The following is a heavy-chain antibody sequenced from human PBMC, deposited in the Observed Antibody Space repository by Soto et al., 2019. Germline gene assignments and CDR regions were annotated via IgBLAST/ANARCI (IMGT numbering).Heavy chain of an antibody. V-gene: IGHV4-59*11. J-gene: IGHJ4*02. CDR1: GVSTSNHY. CDR2: IYYRGTT. D-gene: IGHD2-2*01. Sequence: QVQLQESGPGLVKPSETLSLTCSVSGVSTSNHYWTWIRKPPGQGPEWIGCIYYRGTTNYNASLNSRIPISIDTSKNQFSLRLTSVTTADTAVYYCARGGGSPYHDHEFDYWGQGILVTVSS. CDR3: ARGGGSPYHDHEFDY.